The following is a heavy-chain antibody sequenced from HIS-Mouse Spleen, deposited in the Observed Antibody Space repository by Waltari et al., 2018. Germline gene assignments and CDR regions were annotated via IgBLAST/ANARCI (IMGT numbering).Heavy chain of an antibody. V-gene: IGHV4-39*07. D-gene: IGHD6-13*01. J-gene: IGHJ2*01. CDR2: IYYSGST. CDR1: GGSISSSSYY. CDR3: AREIPYSSSWYDWYFDL. Sequence: QLQLQESGPGLVKPSETLSLTCTVSGGSISSSSYYCGWIRQPPGKGLEWIGSIYYSGSTHYNPSLKSRVTISVDTSKNQFSLKLSSVTAADTAVYYCAREIPYSSSWYDWYFDLWGRGTLVTVSS.